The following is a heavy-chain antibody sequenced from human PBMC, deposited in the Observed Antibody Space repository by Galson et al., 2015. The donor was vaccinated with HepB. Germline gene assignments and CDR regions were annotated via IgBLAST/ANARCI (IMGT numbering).Heavy chain of an antibody. V-gene: IGHV1-3*01. CDR1: GYTFTSYA. Sequence: SCKASGYTFTSYAMHWVRQAPGQRLEWMGWINAGNGNTKYSQKFQGRVTITRDTSASTAYMELSSLRSEDTAVYYCARDGGGITFGGVIVDYWGQGTLVTVSS. CDR3: ARDGGGITFGGVIVDY. CDR2: INAGNGNT. D-gene: IGHD3-16*02. J-gene: IGHJ4*02.